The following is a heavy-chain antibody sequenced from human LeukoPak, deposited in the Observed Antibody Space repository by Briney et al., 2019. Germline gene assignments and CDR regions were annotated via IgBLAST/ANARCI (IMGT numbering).Heavy chain of an antibody. CDR2: INSDGSST. D-gene: IGHD2-2*01. J-gene: IGHJ4*02. Sequence: PGGSLRLSCAASGFTFSSYWMHWVRQAPGKGLVWVSRINSDGSSTSYADSVKGRFTISRDNAKNSLYLQLNSLRAEDTALYFCATDVCSSTSCYFDHWGQGTPVTVSS. CDR3: ATDVCSSTSCYFDH. V-gene: IGHV3-74*01. CDR1: GFTFSSYW.